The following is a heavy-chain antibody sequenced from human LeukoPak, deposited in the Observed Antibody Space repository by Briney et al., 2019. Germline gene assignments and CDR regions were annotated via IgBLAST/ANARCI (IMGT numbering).Heavy chain of an antibody. J-gene: IGHJ4*02. CDR3: ARRHGRCSDGSCHYSDY. CDR1: GYTFTSYD. D-gene: IGHD2-15*01. CDR2: MNPNSGNT. Sequence: ASVKVSCKASGYTFTSYDINWVRQATGQGLEWMGWMNPNSGNTGYAQKFQGRVTMTRNSSITTAYMELSSLGSEDTAVYYCARRHGRCSDGSCHYSDYGGQGTLVTVSS. V-gene: IGHV1-8*01.